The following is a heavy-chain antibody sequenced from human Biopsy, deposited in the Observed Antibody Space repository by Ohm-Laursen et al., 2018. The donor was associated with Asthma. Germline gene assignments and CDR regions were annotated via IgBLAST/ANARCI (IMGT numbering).Heavy chain of an antibody. CDR1: GYTFNSAG. D-gene: IGHD3-10*01. CDR2: ISVYNGNT. CDR3: ARAVDYSHYYGIDV. Sequence: VASVKVSCKTSGYTFNSAGITWVRQAPGQGLEWMGWISVYNGNTKVAQKLQDRVTMITDTSTSTAYMELRSQRSDDTAVYFCARAVDYSHYYGIDVWGQGTTVTVS. J-gene: IGHJ6*02. V-gene: IGHV1-18*01.